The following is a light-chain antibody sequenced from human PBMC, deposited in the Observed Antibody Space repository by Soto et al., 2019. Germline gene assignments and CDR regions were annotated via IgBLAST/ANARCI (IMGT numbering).Light chain of an antibody. J-gene: IGKJ5*01. CDR2: DAS. CDR1: QSVSSNY. Sequence: EIVLTQSPGTLSLSPGESATLSCRASQSVSSNYFAWYQQNPGQAPRLLIYDASSRATGIPARFSGSGSGTDFTLTISRLEPEDFAVYYCQHYGSSPGITFGQGTRLEIK. CDR3: QHYGSSPGIT. V-gene: IGKV3-20*01.